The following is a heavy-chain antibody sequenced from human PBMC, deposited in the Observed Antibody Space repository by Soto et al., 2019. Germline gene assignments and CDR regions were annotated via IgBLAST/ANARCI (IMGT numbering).Heavy chain of an antibody. D-gene: IGHD5-12*01. Sequence: GASVKVSCKASGGTFSSYAISWVRQAPGQGLEWMGGIIPIFGTANYAQKFQGRVTITADKSTSTAYMELSSLRSEDTAVYYCARALVDGYEPGPSDYWGQGTLVTVSS. CDR2: IIPIFGTA. CDR1: GGTFSSYA. J-gene: IGHJ4*02. CDR3: ARALVDGYEPGPSDY. V-gene: IGHV1-69*06.